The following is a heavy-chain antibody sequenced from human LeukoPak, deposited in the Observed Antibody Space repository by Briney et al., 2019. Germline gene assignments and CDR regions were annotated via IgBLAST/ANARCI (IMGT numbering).Heavy chain of an antibody. V-gene: IGHV1-8*01. D-gene: IGHD3-10*01. CDR3: ARAISPDEYYYGSDYYGMDV. J-gene: IGHJ6*02. Sequence: ASVKVSCKASGYAFTSYDINWVRQATGQGLEWMGWMNPNSGNTGYAQKFQGRVTMTRNTSISTAYMELSSLRSEDTAVYYCARAISPDEYYYGSDYYGMDVWGQGTTVTVSS. CDR2: MNPNSGNT. CDR1: GYAFTSYD.